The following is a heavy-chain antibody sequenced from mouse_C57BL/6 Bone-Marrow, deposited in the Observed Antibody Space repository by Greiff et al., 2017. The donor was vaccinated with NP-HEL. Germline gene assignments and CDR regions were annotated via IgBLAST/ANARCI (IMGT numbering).Heavy chain of an antibody. Sequence: EVKLMESGGGLVQPGGSLSLSCAASGFTFTDYYMSWVRQPPGKALEWLGFIRNKANGYTTEYSASVKGRFTISRDNSQSILYLQMNALRAEDSATYYCARLGYYGSSLYYYAMDYWGQGTSVTVSS. CDR2: IRNKANGYTT. V-gene: IGHV7-3*01. J-gene: IGHJ4*01. CDR3: ARLGYYGSSLYYYAMDY. CDR1: GFTFTDYY. D-gene: IGHD1-1*01.